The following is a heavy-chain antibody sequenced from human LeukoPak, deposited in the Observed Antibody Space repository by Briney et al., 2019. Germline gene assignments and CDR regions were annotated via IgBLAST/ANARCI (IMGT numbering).Heavy chain of an antibody. D-gene: IGHD5-18*01. J-gene: IGHJ4*02. CDR3: TRASRGYSYGFAEY. CDR1: GGSISSYY. Sequence: SETLSLTCTVSGGSISSYYWSGIRQPPGKGLEWIGYMYFGGSSNYNPSLKSRVTISVDTSKNQLSLNLNSVTAADTAVYYCTRASRGYSYGFAEYWGQGTLVTVSS. CDR2: MYFGGSS. V-gene: IGHV4-59*01.